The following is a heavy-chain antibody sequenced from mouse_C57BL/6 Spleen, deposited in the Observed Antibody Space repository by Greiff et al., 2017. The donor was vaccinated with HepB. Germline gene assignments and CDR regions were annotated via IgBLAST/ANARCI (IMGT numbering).Heavy chain of an antibody. J-gene: IGHJ2*01. Sequence: QVQLQQSGAELARPGASVKMSCKASGYTFTSYTMHWVKQRPGQGLEWIGYINPSSGYTKYNQKFKDKATLTADKSSSTAYMQLSSLTSDDSAVYSCARTCGNYLDYWGQGTTLTVSS. CDR3: ARTCGNYLDY. CDR1: GYTFTSYT. D-gene: IGHD1-1*02. V-gene: IGHV1-4*01. CDR2: INPSSGYT.